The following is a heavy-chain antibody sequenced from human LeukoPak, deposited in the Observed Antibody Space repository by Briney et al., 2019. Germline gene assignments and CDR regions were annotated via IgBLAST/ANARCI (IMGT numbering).Heavy chain of an antibody. D-gene: IGHD5-12*01. Sequence: GSLRLSCAASGFTVSDYYMTWIRQAPGKGLDWVSYISFSGSTIYYADSVKGRFIISRDTAKNSLYLQMNSLRAEDTALYYCAKADSGYEDWFDPWGQGTLVTVSS. V-gene: IGHV3-11*01. CDR3: AKADSGYEDWFDP. CDR1: GFTVSDYY. J-gene: IGHJ5*02. CDR2: ISFSGSTI.